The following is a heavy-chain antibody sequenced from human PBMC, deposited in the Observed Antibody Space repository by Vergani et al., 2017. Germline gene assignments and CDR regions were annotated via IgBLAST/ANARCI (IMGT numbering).Heavy chain of an antibody. V-gene: IGHV4-59*12. CDR2: IYYSGST. Sequence: QVQLQESGPGLVKPSETLSLTCTVSGGSISSYYWSWIRQPPGKGLEWIGYIYYSGSTNYNPSLKSRVTISVDTSKNQFSLKLSSVTAADTAVYYCAKDSPDYGGTFDYWGQGTLVTVSS. CDR1: GGSISSYY. D-gene: IGHD4-23*01. J-gene: IGHJ4*02. CDR3: AKDSPDYGGTFDY.